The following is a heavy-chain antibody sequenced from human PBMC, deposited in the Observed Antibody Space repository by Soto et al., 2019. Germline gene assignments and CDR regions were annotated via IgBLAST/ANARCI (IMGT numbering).Heavy chain of an antibody. CDR3: AKDYYDFWSGPWYYYYYYGMDV. CDR1: GFTFSSYA. D-gene: IGHD3-3*01. CDR2: ISYDGSDK. J-gene: IGHJ6*02. Sequence: GGSLRLSCAASGFTFSSYAMHWVRQAPGKGLEWVALISYDGSDKDYADSVKGRFTISRDNSRNTLFLQMNSLRAEDTAVYYCAKDYYDFWSGPWYYYYYYGMDVWGQGTTVTVSS. V-gene: IGHV3-30-3*01.